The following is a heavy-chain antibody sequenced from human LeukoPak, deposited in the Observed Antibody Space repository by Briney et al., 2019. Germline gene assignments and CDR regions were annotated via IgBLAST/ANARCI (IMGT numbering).Heavy chain of an antibody. J-gene: IGHJ3*02. CDR1: GFTASSNY. CDR3: ARVGNEDAFDI. D-gene: IGHD4-23*01. CDR2: IYSGGST. Sequence: PGGSLKLSCAPLGFTASSNYMSWFRQAQGKGLEWVSVIYSGGSTYYADSVKGRFTISRDNSKNTLYLQMNSLRAEDTAVYYCARVGNEDAFDIWGQGTMVTVSS. V-gene: IGHV3-53*01.